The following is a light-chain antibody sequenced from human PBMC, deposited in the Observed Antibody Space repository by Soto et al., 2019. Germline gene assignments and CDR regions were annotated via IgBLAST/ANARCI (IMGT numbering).Light chain of an antibody. CDR3: LQHNSYPRT. J-gene: IGKJ1*01. Sequence: DIPMTQSPSYLSASVGDRVTITCRTSQGIRNNLSWYQQKPGKAPRRLIHATSSLQSGVPSRFSGSGSGTEFTLTISSLQPEDFATYYCLQHNSYPRTFGQGTKVEIK. V-gene: IGKV1-17*01. CDR1: QGIRNN. CDR2: ATS.